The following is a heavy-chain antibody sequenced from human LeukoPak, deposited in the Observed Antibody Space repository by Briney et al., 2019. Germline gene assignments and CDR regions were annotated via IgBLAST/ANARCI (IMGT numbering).Heavy chain of an antibody. Sequence: PSETLSLTCTVSGGSISSYYWSWIRQPPGKGLEWIGYIYYSGSTNYNPSLKSRVTISVDTSKNQFSLKLSSVTAADTAVYYCARVGGYNAFDIWGQGTMVTVSS. D-gene: IGHD3-16*02. CDR3: ARVGGYNAFDI. V-gene: IGHV4-59*08. CDR2: IYYSGST. CDR1: GGSISSYY. J-gene: IGHJ3*02.